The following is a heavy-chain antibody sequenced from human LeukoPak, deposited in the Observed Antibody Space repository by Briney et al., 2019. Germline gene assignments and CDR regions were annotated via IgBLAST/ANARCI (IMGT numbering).Heavy chain of an antibody. D-gene: IGHD4-17*01. Sequence: KPSETLSLTCGVYGGSFSGYYWSWIRQPPGKGLEWIGEINHSGSTNYNPSLKSRVTISVDTSKNQFSLKLSSVTAADTAVYYCARATVTCWFDPWGQGTLVTVSS. V-gene: IGHV4-34*01. J-gene: IGHJ5*02. CDR2: INHSGST. CDR3: ARATVTCWFDP. CDR1: GGSFSGYY.